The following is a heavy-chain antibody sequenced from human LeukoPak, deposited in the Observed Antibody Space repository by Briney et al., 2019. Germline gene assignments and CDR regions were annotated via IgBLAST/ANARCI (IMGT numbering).Heavy chain of an antibody. J-gene: IGHJ5*02. Sequence: PGGSLRLSCSGSGFTFSFHWMSWLRQAPGKGLEWVANIKGDGSVKNYGDTVKGRFTVSRDNAKNSLYLQMNSLRVEDTAVYYCTRDSGTYNWFDPWGQGTLVTVSS. V-gene: IGHV3-7*04. CDR1: GFTFSFHW. CDR3: TRDSGTYNWFDP. D-gene: IGHD1-26*01. CDR2: IKGDGSVK.